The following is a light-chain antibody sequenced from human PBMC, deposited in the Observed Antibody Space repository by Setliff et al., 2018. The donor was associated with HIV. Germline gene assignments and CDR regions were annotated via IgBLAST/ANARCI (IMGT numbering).Light chain of an antibody. Sequence: QSVLTQPASVSGSPGQSITISCTGTSSDVGSFSLVSWYQQEPGKAPKLIIYEVTKRPSGISDRFSGSKSGNTASLAISGLQSEDEADYYCAAWFDSLTGYVFGTGTKVTVL. CDR3: AAWFDSLTGYV. CDR2: EVT. J-gene: IGLJ1*01. CDR1: SSDVGSFSL. V-gene: IGLV2-14*02.